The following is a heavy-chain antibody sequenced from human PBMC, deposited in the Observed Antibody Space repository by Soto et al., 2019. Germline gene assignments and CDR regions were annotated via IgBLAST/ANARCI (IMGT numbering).Heavy chain of an antibody. CDR1: GGSISSYY. D-gene: IGHD3-9*01. CDR3: AREKVLTGYYMDHNWFDP. J-gene: IGHJ5*02. CDR2: IYYSGST. Sequence: SETLSLTCTVSGGSISSYYWSWIRQPPGKGLEWIGYIYYSGSTNYNPSLKSRVTISVDTSKNQFSLKLSSVTAADTAVYYCAREKVLTGYYMDHNWFDPWGQGTLVTVSS. V-gene: IGHV4-59*01.